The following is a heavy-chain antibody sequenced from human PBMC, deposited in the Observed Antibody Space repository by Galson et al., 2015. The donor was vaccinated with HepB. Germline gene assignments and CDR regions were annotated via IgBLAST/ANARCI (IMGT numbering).Heavy chain of an antibody. Sequence: SVKVSCKASGYTFTGHYMHWVRQAPGQGLEWMGWINPNSGGTNYAQKFQGRVTMTRDTSISTAYMELSRLRSDDTAVYYCARDQGWELQKAFDYWGQGTLVTVSS. D-gene: IGHD1-26*01. V-gene: IGHV1-2*02. J-gene: IGHJ4*02. CDR2: INPNSGGT. CDR1: GYTFTGHY. CDR3: ARDQGWELQKAFDY.